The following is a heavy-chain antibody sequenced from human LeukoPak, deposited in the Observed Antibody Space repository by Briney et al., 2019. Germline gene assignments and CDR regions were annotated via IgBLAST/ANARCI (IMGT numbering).Heavy chain of an antibody. CDR2: IHYDGRA. D-gene: IGHD2-2*01. J-gene: IGHJ3*01. CDR3: AREVITPGDSDGFAL. Sequence: PSQTLSLTCSVSGGSISSANHFWSWVRQSPGEGLEWIGYIHYDGRAHYNPSLKSRVSMSLDMSKNQFSLSLSSVTAADTAIYYCAREVITPGDSDGFALWGQGTMVSVSS. CDR1: GGSISSANHF. V-gene: IGHV4-30-4*08.